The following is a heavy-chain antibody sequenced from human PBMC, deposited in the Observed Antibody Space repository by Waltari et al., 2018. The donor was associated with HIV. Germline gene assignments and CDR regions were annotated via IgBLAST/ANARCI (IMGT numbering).Heavy chain of an antibody. CDR1: GYTFTSYD. V-gene: IGHV1-8*01. Sequence: QVQLVQSGAEVKKPGASVKVSCKASGYTFTSYDINWVRQATGQGLEWMGWKNPNSGNTGYAQKFQGRVTMTRNTSISTAYMELSSLRSEDTAVYYCATYSINGDYAPVAQHWGQGTLVTVSS. D-gene: IGHD4-17*01. CDR2: KNPNSGNT. CDR3: ATYSINGDYAPVAQH. J-gene: IGHJ1*01.